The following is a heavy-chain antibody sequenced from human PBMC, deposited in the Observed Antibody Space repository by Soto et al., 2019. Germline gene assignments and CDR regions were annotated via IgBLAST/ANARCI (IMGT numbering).Heavy chain of an antibody. D-gene: IGHD3-3*01. V-gene: IGHV5-10-1*01. Sequence: GESLKISCKGSGYSFTSYWISWVRQMPGKGLEWMGRIDPSDSYTNYSPSFQGHVTISADKSISTAYLQWSSLKASDTAMYYCARAQTSNYYDFWSGYYPGFDPWGQGTLVTVSS. CDR3: ARAQTSNYYDFWSGYYPGFDP. J-gene: IGHJ5*02. CDR2: IDPSDSYT. CDR1: GYSFTSYW.